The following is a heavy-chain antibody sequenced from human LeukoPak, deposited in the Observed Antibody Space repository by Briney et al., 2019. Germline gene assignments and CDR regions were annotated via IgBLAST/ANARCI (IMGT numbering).Heavy chain of an antibody. Sequence: ASVKVSCKASGYTFTSYGISWVRQAPGQGLEWMGWISAYNGNTNYAQKLQGRVTMTTDTSTSTAYMELRSLRSDDTAVYYCARAEGYCSGGSCPDWFDPWGQGTLVTVSS. CDR2: ISAYNGNT. V-gene: IGHV1-18*01. CDR1: GYTFTSYG. J-gene: IGHJ5*02. CDR3: ARAEGYCSGGSCPDWFDP. D-gene: IGHD2-15*01.